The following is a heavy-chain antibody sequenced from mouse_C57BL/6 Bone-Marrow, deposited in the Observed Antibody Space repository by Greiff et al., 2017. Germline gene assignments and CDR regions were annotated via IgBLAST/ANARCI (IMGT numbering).Heavy chain of an antibody. D-gene: IGHD1-1*01. Sequence: QVQLQQSGAELARPGASVKLSCKASGYTFTSYGISWVKQRAGQGLEWIGEIYPRSGNTYYNEKFKGKATLTADKSSSAAYMELRSLTSEDSAVYFCARAGGYYGSRFAYWGQGTLVTVSA. CDR2: IYPRSGNT. V-gene: IGHV1-81*01. CDR3: ARAGGYYGSRFAY. CDR1: GYTFTSYG. J-gene: IGHJ3*01.